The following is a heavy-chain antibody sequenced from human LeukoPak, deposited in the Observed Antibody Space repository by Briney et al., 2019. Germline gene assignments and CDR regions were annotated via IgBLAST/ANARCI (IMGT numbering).Heavy chain of an antibody. Sequence: SETLSLTCTVSGGSINSGDYYWSWIRQPPGTGLEWIGTISYNGNTYYNPSLKSRVTISVDTSRNQFSLKLSSVTAADTAVYYCARLPTGYPNWFDPWGQGTLVTVSS. D-gene: IGHD3-9*01. CDR2: ISYNGNT. J-gene: IGHJ5*02. CDR1: GGSINSGDYY. CDR3: ARLPTGYPNWFDP. V-gene: IGHV4-39*01.